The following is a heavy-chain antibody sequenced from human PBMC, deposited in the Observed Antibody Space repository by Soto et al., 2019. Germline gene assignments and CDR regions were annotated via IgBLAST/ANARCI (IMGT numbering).Heavy chain of an antibody. Sequence: GASVKVSCKASVGTFSSYAISCVRQAPGQGLERMGGIIPIFGTANYAQKFQGRVTITADESTSTAYMELSSLRSEDTAVYYCARELRYCSGGSCYDWGQGTLVTVSS. CDR3: ARELRYCSGGSCYD. J-gene: IGHJ4*02. CDR1: VGTFSSYA. V-gene: IGHV1-69*13. D-gene: IGHD2-15*01. CDR2: IIPIFGTA.